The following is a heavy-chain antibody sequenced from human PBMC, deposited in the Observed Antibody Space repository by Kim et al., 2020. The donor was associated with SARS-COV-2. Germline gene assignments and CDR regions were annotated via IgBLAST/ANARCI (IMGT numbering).Heavy chain of an antibody. Sequence: AQKFQGRVTITADESTSTAYMELSSLRSEDTAVYYCAREGSSSWPDAFDIWGQGTMVTVSS. V-gene: IGHV1-69*01. D-gene: IGHD6-13*01. J-gene: IGHJ3*02. CDR3: AREGSSSWPDAFDI.